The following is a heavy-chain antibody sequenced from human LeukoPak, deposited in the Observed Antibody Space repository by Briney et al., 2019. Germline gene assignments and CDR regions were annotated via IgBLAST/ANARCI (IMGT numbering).Heavy chain of an antibody. J-gene: IGHJ3*02. CDR1: GFTFSSYW. D-gene: IGHD1-26*01. CDR2: IKSDGSTT. CDR3: ARGGSPPEALGDAFDI. Sequence: HPGGSLRLSCAASGFTFSSYWMHWVRQAPGKGLVWVSRIKSDGSTTGYAVSVKGRFTISRDNAKNTLYLQMNSLRAEDTAVYYCARGGSPPEALGDAFDIWGQGTMVTVSS. V-gene: IGHV3-74*01.